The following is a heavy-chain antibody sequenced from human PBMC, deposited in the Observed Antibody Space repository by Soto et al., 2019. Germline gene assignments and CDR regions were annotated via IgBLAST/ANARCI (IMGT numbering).Heavy chain of an antibody. CDR2: IIPIFGTA. CDR1: GGTFSSYA. Sequence: SVKVSCKASGGTFSSYAISWVRQAPGQGLEWMGGIIPIFGTANYAQKFQGRVTITADESTSTAYMELSSLRSEDTAVYYCARGVYYYDSSGYSALGYWGQGTLVTVSS. J-gene: IGHJ4*02. CDR3: ARGVYYYDSSGYSALGY. V-gene: IGHV1-69*13. D-gene: IGHD3-22*01.